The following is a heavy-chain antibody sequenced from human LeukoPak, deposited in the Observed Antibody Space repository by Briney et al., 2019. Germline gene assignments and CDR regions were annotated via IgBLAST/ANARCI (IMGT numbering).Heavy chain of an antibody. D-gene: IGHD1-26*01. J-gene: IGHJ4*02. Sequence: SETLSLTCTVSGGSISSGSYYWSWIRQPAGKGLEWIGRIYTSGSTNYNPSLKSRVTISEDTSKNQFSLKLSSVTAADTAVYYCAHTSQVGAIVYWGQGTLVTVSS. CDR3: AHTSQVGAIVY. V-gene: IGHV4-61*02. CDR2: IYTSGST. CDR1: GGSISSGSYY.